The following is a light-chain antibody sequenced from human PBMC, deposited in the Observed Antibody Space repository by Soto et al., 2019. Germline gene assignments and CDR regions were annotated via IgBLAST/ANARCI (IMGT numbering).Light chain of an antibody. Sequence: EIVMTQSPATLSVSPGERATLSCRASQSISSYLLWYQQKPGQPPRLLIYAASNRATGIPARFSGSGSGTDFTLTISSLEPEDFAVYYCQQRSNGFGPGTKVDIK. CDR3: QQRSNG. CDR1: QSISSY. V-gene: IGKV3-11*01. CDR2: AAS. J-gene: IGKJ3*01.